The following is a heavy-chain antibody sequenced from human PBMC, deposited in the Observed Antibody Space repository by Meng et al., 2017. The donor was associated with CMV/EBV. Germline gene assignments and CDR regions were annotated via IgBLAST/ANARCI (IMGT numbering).Heavy chain of an antibody. CDR3: ARDKYVDYDFWSGPLYYYGMDV. CDR1: GGSISSYY. V-gene: IGHV4-59*01. Sequence: SETLSLTCTVSGGSISSYYWSWIRQPPGKGLEWIGYIYYSGSTNYNPSLKSRVTISVDTSKNQFSLKLSSVTAADTAVYYCARDKYVDYDFWSGPLYYYGMDVWGQGTTVTVSS. CDR2: IYYSGST. J-gene: IGHJ6*02. D-gene: IGHD3-3*01.